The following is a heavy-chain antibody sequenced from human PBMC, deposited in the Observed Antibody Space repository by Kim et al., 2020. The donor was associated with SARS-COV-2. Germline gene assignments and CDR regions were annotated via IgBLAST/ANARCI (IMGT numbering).Heavy chain of an antibody. V-gene: IGHV3-48*03. CDR1: GFTFSSYE. Sequence: GGSLRLSCAASGFTFSSYEMNWVRQAPGKGLEWVSYISSSGNPIYYADSVKGRFTISRDNAKNSLYLQMNSLRAEDTAVYYCASDVWQWLGSSFYYYGM. D-gene: IGHD6-19*01. CDR2: ISSSGNPI. CDR3: ASDVWQWLGSSFYYYGM. J-gene: IGHJ6*01.